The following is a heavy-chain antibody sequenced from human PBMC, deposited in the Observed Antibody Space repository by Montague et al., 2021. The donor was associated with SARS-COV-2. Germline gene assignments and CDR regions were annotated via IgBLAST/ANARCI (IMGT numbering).Heavy chain of an antibody. V-gene: IGHV4-59*01. D-gene: IGHD6-13*01. J-gene: IGHJ4*02. CDR2: INHSGST. Sequence: SETLSLTCTVSGDSMNNYYWSWIRQPPGKGLEWIGYINHSGSTHYNPSLQSRVTLSKDTSKNQFSLRLTSVTAADTAIYFCARAPIYRSSWYAYFDYWGQGTPVTVSS. CDR3: ARAPIYRSSWYAYFDY. CDR1: GDSMNNYY.